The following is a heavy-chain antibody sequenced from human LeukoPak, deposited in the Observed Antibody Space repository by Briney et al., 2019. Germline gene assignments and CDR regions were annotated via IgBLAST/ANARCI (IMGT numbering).Heavy chain of an antibody. J-gene: IGHJ4*02. CDR3: ARRDGYDSTTFDY. CDR1: GYRFISYW. V-gene: IGHV5-51*01. Sequence: GGSLQISFKGSGYRFISYWIGWGRQMPGKGLEWMGIIYPGDSDTRYSPSFQGQVTISADKSISTAYLQWSILKASDTAMYYCARRDGYDSTTFDYWGQGTLVTVSS. CDR2: IYPGDSDT. D-gene: IGHD5-24*01.